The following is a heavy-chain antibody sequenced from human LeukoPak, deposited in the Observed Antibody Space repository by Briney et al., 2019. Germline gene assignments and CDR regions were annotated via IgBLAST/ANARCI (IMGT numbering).Heavy chain of an antibody. Sequence: PGGSLRLSCAASGFTFSSYSMNWVRQAPGKGLEWVSSISSSSSYIYYADSVKGRFTISRDNAKNSLYLQMNSLRAEDTAVYYCARAYDFWGGYPNWFDPWGQGTLVTASS. J-gene: IGHJ5*02. CDR1: GFTFSSYS. CDR3: ARAYDFWGGYPNWFDP. V-gene: IGHV3-21*01. D-gene: IGHD3-3*01. CDR2: ISSSSSYI.